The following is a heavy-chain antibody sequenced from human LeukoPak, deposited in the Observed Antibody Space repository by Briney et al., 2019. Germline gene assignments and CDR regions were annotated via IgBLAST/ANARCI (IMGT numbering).Heavy chain of an antibody. J-gene: IGHJ6*02. CDR1: GGTFSSYA. V-gene: IGHV1-69*10. Sequence: GASVKVSCKASGGTFSSYAISWVRQAPGQGLEWMGGIIPILGIANYAQKFQGRVTITADKSTSTAYMELSSLRSEDTAVYYCATPNSSSWSYYYYGMDVWGQGTTVTVSS. CDR2: IIPILGIA. CDR3: ATPNSSSWSYYYYGMDV. D-gene: IGHD6-13*01.